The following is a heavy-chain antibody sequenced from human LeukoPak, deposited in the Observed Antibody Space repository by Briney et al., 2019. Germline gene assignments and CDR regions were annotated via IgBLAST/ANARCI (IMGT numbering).Heavy chain of an antibody. D-gene: IGHD3-22*01. CDR2: IYHSGST. Sequence: SETLSLTCRVSDYYINNGYYWGWIRQPPGKGLEWIGNIYHSGSTYYNPSLKSRVTISVDTSNNQFSLKLSSVTAADTAVYYCARPLSYYYDSSGDDAFDIWGQGTMVTVSS. CDR3: ARPLSYYYDSSGDDAFDI. CDR1: DYYINNGYY. J-gene: IGHJ3*02. V-gene: IGHV4-38-2*01.